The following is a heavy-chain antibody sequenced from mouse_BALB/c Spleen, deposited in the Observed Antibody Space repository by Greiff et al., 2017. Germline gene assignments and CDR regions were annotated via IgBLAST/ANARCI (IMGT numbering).Heavy chain of an antibody. Sequence: EVQGVESGGGLVKPGGSLKLSCAASGFTFSSYTMSWVRQTPEKRLEWVATISSGGSYTYYPDSVKGRFTISRDNAKNTLYLQMSSLKSEDTAMYYCTRDQGYRYDGAMDYWGQGTSVTVSS. CDR1: GFTFSSYT. CDR3: TRDQGYRYDGAMDY. CDR2: ISSGGSYT. V-gene: IGHV5-6-4*01. D-gene: IGHD2-14*01. J-gene: IGHJ4*01.